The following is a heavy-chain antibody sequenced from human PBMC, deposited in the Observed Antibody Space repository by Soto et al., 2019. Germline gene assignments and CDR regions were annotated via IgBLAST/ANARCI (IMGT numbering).Heavy chain of an antibody. Sequence: GGSLRLSCAASGFTFSSYGMHWVRQAPGKGLEWVAVIWYDGSNKYYADSVKGRFTISRDNSKNTLYLQMNSLGAEDTAVYYCAREYYYDSSGYFDYWGQGTLVTVSS. V-gene: IGHV3-33*01. CDR1: GFTFSSYG. D-gene: IGHD3-22*01. CDR2: IWYDGSNK. J-gene: IGHJ4*02. CDR3: AREYYYDSSGYFDY.